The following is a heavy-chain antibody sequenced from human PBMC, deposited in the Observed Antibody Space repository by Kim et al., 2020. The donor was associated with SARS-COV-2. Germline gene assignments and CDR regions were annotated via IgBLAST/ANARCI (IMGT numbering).Heavy chain of an antibody. V-gene: IGHV4-39*07. D-gene: IGHD2-21*01. CDR3: ARLTIPPLYYFDY. Sequence: YYNPSLKSRVTISVDTSKNQFSLKLSSVTAADTAVYYCARLTIPPLYYFDYWGQGTLVTVSS. J-gene: IGHJ4*02.